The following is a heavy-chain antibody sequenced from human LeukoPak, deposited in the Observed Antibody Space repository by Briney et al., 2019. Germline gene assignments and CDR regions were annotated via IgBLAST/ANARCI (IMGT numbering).Heavy chain of an antibody. D-gene: IGHD3-10*01. CDR3: GKDGLYYGSGSHLDI. CDR2: ISYDGSNK. Sequence: PGGSLRLSCAASGFTFSTYGMHWVRQAPGKGLEWVAVISYDGSNKYYADSVKGRFTISRDNSKNMLYLQINSLRAEDTAVYYCGKDGLYYGSGSHLDIWGQGTTVTVSS. CDR1: GFTFSTYG. J-gene: IGHJ3*02. V-gene: IGHV3-30*18.